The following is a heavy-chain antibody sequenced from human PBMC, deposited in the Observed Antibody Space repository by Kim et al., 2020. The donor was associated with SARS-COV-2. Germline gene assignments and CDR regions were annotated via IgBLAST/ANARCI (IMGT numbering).Heavy chain of an antibody. Sequence: GGSLRLSCAASGFTFSSYAMHWVRQAPGKGLEWVAVISYDGSNKYYADSVKGRLTISRDNSKNKLYLQMNSLRAEDTAVYYCAREWEPVDYWGQGTLVTDTS. J-gene: IGHJ4*02. CDR1: GFTFSSYA. CDR3: AREWEPVDY. V-gene: IGHV3-30-3*01. CDR2: ISYDGSNK. D-gene: IGHD1-26*01.